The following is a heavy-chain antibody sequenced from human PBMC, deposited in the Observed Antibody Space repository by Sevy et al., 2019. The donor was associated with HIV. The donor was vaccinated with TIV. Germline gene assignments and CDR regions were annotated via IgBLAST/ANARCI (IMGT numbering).Heavy chain of an antibody. V-gene: IGHV1-69*13. CDR2: IIPIFGTA. Sequence: ASVKVSCKASGGTFSSYAISWVRQAPGQGLEWMGGIIPIFGTANYAQKFQGRVTITADESTSTAYMELSSLRSEDTAVYCCARDRSGDCSSTSCYISWFDPWGQGTLVTVSS. CDR1: GGTFSSYA. CDR3: ARDRSGDCSSTSCYISWFDP. J-gene: IGHJ5*02. D-gene: IGHD2-2*02.